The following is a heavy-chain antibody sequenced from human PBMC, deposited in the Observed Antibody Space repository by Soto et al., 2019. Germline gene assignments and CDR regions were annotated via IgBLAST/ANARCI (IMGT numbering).Heavy chain of an antibody. V-gene: IGHV4-59*01. CDR3: ARAGYYDSSGYYQDY. D-gene: IGHD3-22*01. CDR1: GGSISSYY. Sequence: SETLSLTCTVSGGSISSYYWSWIRQPPGKGLEWIGYIYYSGSTNYNPSLKSRVTISVDTSKSQFSLKLSSVTAADTAVYYCARAGYYDSSGYYQDYWGQGTLVTVS. J-gene: IGHJ4*02. CDR2: IYYSGST.